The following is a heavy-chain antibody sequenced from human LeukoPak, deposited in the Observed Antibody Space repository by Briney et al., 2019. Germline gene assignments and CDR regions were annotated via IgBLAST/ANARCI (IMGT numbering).Heavy chain of an antibody. Sequence: GASVKVSCKASGYTFTSYAMHWVRQAPGQRLEWMGWINAGNGNTKYSQKFQGRVTMTRNTSISAAYMELSSLRSEDTAVYYCARDGNYYDSSGYYYLLDYWGQGTLVTVSS. CDR3: ARDGNYYDSSGYYYLLDY. CDR1: GYTFTSYA. D-gene: IGHD3-22*01. CDR2: INAGNGNT. J-gene: IGHJ4*02. V-gene: IGHV1-3*01.